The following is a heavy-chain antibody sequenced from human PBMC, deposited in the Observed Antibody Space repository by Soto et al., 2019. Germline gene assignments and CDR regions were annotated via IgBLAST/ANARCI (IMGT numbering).Heavy chain of an antibody. CDR2: IIPIFGTA. CDR1: GGTFSTYA. CDR3: ATQGLPHYYYYGMDV. V-gene: IGHV1-69*12. Sequence: QVQLVQSGAEVKKPGSSVKVSCKASGGTFSTYAISWVRQAPGQGLEWMGGIIPIFGTADYARKFQGRVTITADEPTSTAYMELSSLRSEDTAVYYCATQGLPHYYYYGMDVWGQGTTVTVSS. D-gene: IGHD5-18*01. J-gene: IGHJ6*02.